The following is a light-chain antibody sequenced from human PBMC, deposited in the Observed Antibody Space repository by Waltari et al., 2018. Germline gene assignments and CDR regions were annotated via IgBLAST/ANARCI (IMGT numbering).Light chain of an antibody. V-gene: IGKV3-20*01. J-gene: IGKJ1*01. CDR3: QNHERLPAT. CDR1: ESIDRY. CDR2: AAS. Sequence: VVLKQSPGTLSLSPGGRATLSCRASESIDRYVVCYQQRPGQAPRLLIYAASTRATGIPDILSGSGSGIDFTLTISRLEPEDFAVYYCQNHERLPATFGQGTKVEIK.